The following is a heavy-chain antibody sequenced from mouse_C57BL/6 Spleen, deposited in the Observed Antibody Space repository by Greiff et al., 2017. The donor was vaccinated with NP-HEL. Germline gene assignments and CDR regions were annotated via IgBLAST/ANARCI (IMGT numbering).Heavy chain of an antibody. CDR2: IDPEDGET. V-gene: IGHV14-2*01. Sequence: VQLQQSGAELVKPGASVKLSCTASGFTITDYYMHWVKQRPEQGLEWIGRIDPEDGETKYAPKFQGKATITADTSSNTAYLQLSSLTSEDTAVYYCVRGGSSPYYFDYWGQGTTLTVSS. CDR3: VRGGSSPYYFDY. J-gene: IGHJ2*01. D-gene: IGHD1-1*01. CDR1: GFTITDYY.